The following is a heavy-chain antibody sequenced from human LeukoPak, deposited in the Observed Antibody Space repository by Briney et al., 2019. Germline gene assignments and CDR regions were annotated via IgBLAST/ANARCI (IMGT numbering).Heavy chain of an antibody. Sequence: PGGSLRLSCAASGFTFSSYAMSWVRQAPGKGLEWVSAISGSGGSTYYAYSVKGRFTISRDNSKNTLYLQMNSLRAEDTAVYYCAKSTIGILNSSGWWDELYFDYWGQGTLVTVSS. CDR2: ISGSGGST. D-gene: IGHD6-19*01. CDR3: AKSTIGILNSSGWWDELYFDY. CDR1: GFTFSSYA. J-gene: IGHJ4*02. V-gene: IGHV3-23*01.